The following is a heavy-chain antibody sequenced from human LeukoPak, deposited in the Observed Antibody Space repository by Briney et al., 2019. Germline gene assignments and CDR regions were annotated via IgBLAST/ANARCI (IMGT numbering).Heavy chain of an antibody. CDR1: GGSISSGGYY. V-gene: IGHV4-30-2*01. CDR2: IYHSGST. CDR3: ARDGSGSLYYYYMDV. D-gene: IGHD3-10*01. J-gene: IGHJ6*03. Sequence: SQTLSLTCTVSGGSISSGGYYWSWIRQPPGKGLEWIGYIYHSGSTYYNPSLKSRVTISVDRSKNQFSLKLSSVTAADTAVYYCARDGSGSLYYYYMDVWGKGTTVTVSS.